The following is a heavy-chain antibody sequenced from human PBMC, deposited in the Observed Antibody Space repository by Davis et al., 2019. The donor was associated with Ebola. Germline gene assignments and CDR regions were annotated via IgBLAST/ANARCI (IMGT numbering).Heavy chain of an antibody. J-gene: IGHJ4*02. V-gene: IGHV5-51*01. D-gene: IGHD2-8*01. CDR1: GYSFTSYW. CDR3: ARSRGYCTNGVCSQTYYFDY. CDR2: IYPGDSDT. Sequence: GESLKISCKGSGYSFTSYWIGWVRQMPGKGLEWMGIIYPGDSDTRYSPSFQGQVTISADKSISTAYLQWSSLKASDTAMYYCARSRGYCTNGVCSQTYYFDYWGQGTLVTVSS.